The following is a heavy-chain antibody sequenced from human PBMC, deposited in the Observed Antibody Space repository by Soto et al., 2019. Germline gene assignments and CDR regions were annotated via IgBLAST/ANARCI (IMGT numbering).Heavy chain of an antibody. D-gene: IGHD1-26*01. CDR1: GDSISSYF. CDR3: ASHTGSYLAEYFQH. Sequence: QVQLQESGPGLVKPSETLSLTCTVSGDSISSYFWSWIRQPPGKGLEWIGYIYYNGNTNYNPSLKSRVTISVDTSKNQFSLKLSSVTAADTAVYYCASHTGSYLAEYFQHWGQGTLVTVSS. J-gene: IGHJ1*01. CDR2: IYYNGNT. V-gene: IGHV4-59*01.